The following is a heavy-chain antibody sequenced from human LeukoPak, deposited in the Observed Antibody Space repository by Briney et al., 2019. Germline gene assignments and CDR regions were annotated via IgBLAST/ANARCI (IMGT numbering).Heavy chain of an antibody. V-gene: IGHV4-4*07. D-gene: IGHD2-2*02. CDR2: IYTTGTA. CDR3: VRHGYTASHYFLDY. J-gene: IGHJ4*02. CDR1: SGSINSYY. Sequence: SETLSLTCTVSSGSINSYYWGWVRQPAGRGLDWIGRIYTTGTANYNPSLKSRLTMPIDTSQRQFSLNLRSVTAADTGTYYCVRHGYTASHYFLDYWSQGILVTVSS.